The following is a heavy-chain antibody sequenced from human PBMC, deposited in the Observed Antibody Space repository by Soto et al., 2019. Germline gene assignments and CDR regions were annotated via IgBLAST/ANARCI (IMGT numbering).Heavy chain of an antibody. CDR2: ISGSGGST. D-gene: IGHD3-9*01. V-gene: IGHV3-23*01. CDR3: AKGQSSLDILTGFDY. J-gene: IGHJ4*02. Sequence: GGSLTLSCAASGFTFSSYAMSWVRQAPGKGLEWVSAISGSGGSTYYADSVKGRFTISRDNSKNTLYLQMNSLRAEDTAVYYCAKGQSSLDILTGFDYWGQGTLVTVSS. CDR1: GFTFSSYA.